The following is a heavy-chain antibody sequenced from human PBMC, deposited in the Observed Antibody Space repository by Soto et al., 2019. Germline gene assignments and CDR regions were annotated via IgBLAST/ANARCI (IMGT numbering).Heavy chain of an antibody. CDR3: ATSLSYYYYYGMDV. D-gene: IGHD3-16*01. Sequence: QVQLVQSGAEVKKPGSSVKVSCKASGGTFSSYAISWVRQAPGQGLEWMGGIIPIFGTANYAQKFQGRVTITADESTSTAYRELSSLRSEDTAVYYCATSLSYYYYYGMDVWGQGTTVTVSS. J-gene: IGHJ6*02. V-gene: IGHV1-69*01. CDR2: IIPIFGTA. CDR1: GGTFSSYA.